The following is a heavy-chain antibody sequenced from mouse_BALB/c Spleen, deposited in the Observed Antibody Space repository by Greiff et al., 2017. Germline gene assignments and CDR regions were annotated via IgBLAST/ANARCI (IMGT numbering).Heavy chain of an antibody. V-gene: IGHV1-14*01. CDR2: INPYNDGT. Sequence: SGPELVKPGASVKMSCKASGYTFTSYVMHWVKQKPGQGLEWIGYINPYNDGTKYNEKFKGKATLTSDKSSSTAYMELSSLTSEDSAVYYCLVPPYYRYEGDWGQGTTLTVSS. CDR3: LVPPYYRYEGD. J-gene: IGHJ2*01. CDR1: GYTFTSYV. D-gene: IGHD2-14*01.